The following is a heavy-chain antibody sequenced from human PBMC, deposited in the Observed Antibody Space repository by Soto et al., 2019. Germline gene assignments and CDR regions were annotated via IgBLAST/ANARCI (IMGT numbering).Heavy chain of an antibody. CDR1: GGSISSYY. J-gene: IGHJ6*02. CDR3: ARDTSLIVSGMDV. CDR2: FYTSAST. D-gene: IGHD3-22*01. Sequence: PXASLSLPCTVCGGSISSYYWSWIRQPAGKGLEWIGRFYTSASTNYNPSLKSRVTMSVDTSKNQFSLKLSSVTAADTAVYYCARDTSLIVSGMDVCGQRTTVTVSS. V-gene: IGHV4-4*07.